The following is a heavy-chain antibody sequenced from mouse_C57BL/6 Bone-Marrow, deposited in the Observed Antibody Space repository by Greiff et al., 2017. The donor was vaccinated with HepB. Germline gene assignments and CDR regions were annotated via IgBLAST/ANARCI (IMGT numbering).Heavy chain of an antibody. Sequence: QVQLQQPGAELVKPGASVKLSCKASGYTFTSYWMHWVKQRPGQGLEWIGMIHPNSGSTNYNEKFKSKATLTVDKSSSTAYMQLSSLTSEDAAVYCCASPRGQYFDYWGQGTTLTVSS. CDR3: ASPRGQYFDY. CDR2: IHPNSGST. CDR1: GYTFTSYW. D-gene: IGHD3-3*01. V-gene: IGHV1-64*01. J-gene: IGHJ2*01.